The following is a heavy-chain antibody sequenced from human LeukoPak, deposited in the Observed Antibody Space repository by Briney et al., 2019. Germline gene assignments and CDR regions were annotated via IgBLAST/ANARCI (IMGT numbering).Heavy chain of an antibody. Sequence: GGSLRLSCAASGFTVSSNYMSWVRQAPGKGLEWVSVIYSGGSTYYADSVKGRFTISRDNAENSLYLQMNNLRAEDTAVYYCARDDPRVGATETDWGQGTLVTVSS. J-gene: IGHJ4*02. CDR3: ARDDPRVGATETD. CDR2: IYSGGST. CDR1: GFTVSSNY. D-gene: IGHD1-26*01. V-gene: IGHV3-53*01.